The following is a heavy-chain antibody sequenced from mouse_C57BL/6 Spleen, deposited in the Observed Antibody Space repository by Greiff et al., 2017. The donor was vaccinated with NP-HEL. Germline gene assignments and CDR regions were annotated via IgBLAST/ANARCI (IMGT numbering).Heavy chain of an antibody. Sequence: EVKLMESGGDLVKPGGSLKLSCAASGFTFSSYGMSWVRQTPDKRLEWVATISSGGSYTYYPESVKGRFTISRDKAKNTLYLQMSSLKSEDTAMYYCARHGLGYYAMDYWGQGTSVTVSS. J-gene: IGHJ4*01. CDR1: GFTFSSYG. CDR3: ARHGLGYYAMDY. CDR2: ISSGGSYT. D-gene: IGHD2-4*01. V-gene: IGHV5-6*01.